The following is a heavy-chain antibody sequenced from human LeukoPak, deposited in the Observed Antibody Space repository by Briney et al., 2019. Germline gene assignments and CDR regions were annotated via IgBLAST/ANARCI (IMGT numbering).Heavy chain of an antibody. D-gene: IGHD3-3*01. CDR3: ASPYDFWSGSEFKDAFDI. CDR1: GGTFSSYT. V-gene: IGHV1-69*02. Sequence: SVKVSCKASGGTFSSYTISWVRQAPGQGLEWLGRISPILGIANYAQKFQGRVTITADKSTSTAYMELSSLRSEDTAVYYCASPYDFWSGSEFKDAFDIWGQGTMVTVSS. J-gene: IGHJ3*02. CDR2: ISPILGIA.